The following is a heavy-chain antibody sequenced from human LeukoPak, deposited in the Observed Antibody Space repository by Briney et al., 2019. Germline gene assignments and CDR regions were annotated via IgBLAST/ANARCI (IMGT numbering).Heavy chain of an antibody. CDR1: GGSISSTGSH. CDR2: IHYSGTT. V-gene: IGHV4-39*01. CDR3: ARIAGGPWLLHY. Sequence: PSETLSLTCTVSGGSISSTGSHWGWIRQPSGKGLEWIGTIHYSGTTYYTPSLKSRAFTSGATSRTQSSLMLTSGPPADTAVYFFARIAGGPWLLHYWGQGTLVTVSS. D-gene: IGHD5-18*01. J-gene: IGHJ4*02.